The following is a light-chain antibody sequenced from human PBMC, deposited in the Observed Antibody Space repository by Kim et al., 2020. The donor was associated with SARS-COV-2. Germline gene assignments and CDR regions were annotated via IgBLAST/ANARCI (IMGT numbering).Light chain of an antibody. CDR3: QQYGRSPDT. J-gene: IGKJ2*01. Sequence: LYPGEGATLSCRASQSVTSDYLAWFQQKPGQPPRLLIYGASTRATGIPDKFSGSGSGTDFTLTISRLEPEDFAVYYCQQYGRSPDTFGQGTKLEI. V-gene: IGKV3-20*01. CDR1: QSVTSDY. CDR2: GAS.